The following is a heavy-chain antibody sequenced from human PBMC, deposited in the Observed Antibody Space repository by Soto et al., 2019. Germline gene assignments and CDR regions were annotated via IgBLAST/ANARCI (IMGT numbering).Heavy chain of an antibody. D-gene: IGHD3-22*01. CDR1: GGTFSSYT. J-gene: IGHJ4*02. V-gene: IGHV1-69*02. CDR2: IIPIHGLT. CDR3: ARKRYYDSSGYYYGYPYYFDY. Sequence: ASVKVSCKASGGTFSSYTISWVRQAPGQGLEWMGRIIPIHGLTNYAQKFRGRVTMTTDTSTSTAYMELRSLRSDDTAVYYCARKRYYDSSGYYYGYPYYFDYWGQG.